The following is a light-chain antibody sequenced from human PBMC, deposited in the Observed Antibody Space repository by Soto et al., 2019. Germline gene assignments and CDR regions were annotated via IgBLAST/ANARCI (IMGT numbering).Light chain of an antibody. Sequence: QSVLTQPPSASGTPGQRVTISCSGSIPNIGSKSVNWYQQLPRRAPKLLIFGNDQRPSGVPDRFSASKSGTSASLAISGLQSEDEADYYCAAWDVSLNGRVFGGGTQLTVL. CDR1: IPNIGSKS. CDR3: AAWDVSLNGRV. J-gene: IGLJ3*02. CDR2: GND. V-gene: IGLV1-44*01.